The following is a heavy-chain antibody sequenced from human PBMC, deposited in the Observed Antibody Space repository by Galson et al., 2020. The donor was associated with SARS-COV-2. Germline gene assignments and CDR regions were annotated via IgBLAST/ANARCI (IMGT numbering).Heavy chain of an antibody. D-gene: IGHD2-2*01. Sequence: SETLSLTCTVSGGSISSGSYYWSWIRQPAGKGLEWIGHIYTSGSTNYNPSLKSRVTISVDTSKNQFSLKLSSVTAADTAVYYCARDLSRVVPAARGGYFDYWGQGTLVTVSS. CDR1: GGSISSGSYY. CDR3: ARDLSRVVPAARGGYFDY. J-gene: IGHJ4*02. CDR2: IYTSGST. V-gene: IGHV4-61*09.